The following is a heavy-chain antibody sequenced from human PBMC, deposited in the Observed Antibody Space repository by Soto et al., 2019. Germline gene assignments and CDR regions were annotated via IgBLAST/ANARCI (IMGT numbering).Heavy chain of an antibody. CDR1: GGSISSSSYY. Sequence: QLQLQESGPGLVKPSETLSLTCTVSGGSISSSSYYWDWIRQPPGKGLEWIGSIYYSGSTYYNPSLKSRVTISVDTSKNQFSLKLSSVTAADTAVYYCARQNGGLRIMFWFDPWGQGTLVTVSS. J-gene: IGHJ5*02. D-gene: IGHD3-16*01. V-gene: IGHV4-39*01. CDR3: ARQNGGLRIMFWFDP. CDR2: IYYSGST.